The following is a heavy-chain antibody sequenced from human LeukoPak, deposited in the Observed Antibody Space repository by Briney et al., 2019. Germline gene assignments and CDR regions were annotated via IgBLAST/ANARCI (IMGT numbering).Heavy chain of an antibody. V-gene: IGHV3-74*01. CDR2: IKSDGSST. J-gene: IGHJ4*02. Sequence: PGGSLRLSCLVSGVSLSSYGMHWVRQAPGKGLVWVSCIKSDGSSTIYADSVKGRFTISRDNAKSTLYLQMNSLRAEDTAVYYCSSRLFDWGQGTLVTVSS. CDR3: SSRLFD. D-gene: IGHD6-25*01. CDR1: GVSLSSYG.